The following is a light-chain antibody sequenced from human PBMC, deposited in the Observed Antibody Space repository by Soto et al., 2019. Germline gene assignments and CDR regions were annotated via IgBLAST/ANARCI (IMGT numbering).Light chain of an antibody. CDR1: QSVSSSY. J-gene: IGKJ3*01. V-gene: IGKV3-20*01. CDR3: DQSGNSPRIT. Sequence: EIVLTQSPGTLSLSPGERATLSCRASQSVSSSYLAWYQQKPGQAPRLLIYGASSRVTGILDRFSGSGSGTACTLTISRLELEDFALYDGDQSGNSPRITFGPGTKVDIK. CDR2: GAS.